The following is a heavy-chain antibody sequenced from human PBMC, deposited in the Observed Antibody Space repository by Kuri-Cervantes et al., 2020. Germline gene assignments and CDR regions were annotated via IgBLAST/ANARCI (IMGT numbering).Heavy chain of an antibody. D-gene: IGHD2-8*02. J-gene: IGHJ4*02. CDR3: ARAGGLVASLDY. CDR1: GGSFSGYY. CDR2: INHSGST. V-gene: IGHV4-34*01. Sequence: GSLRLSCAVYGGSFSGYYWSWIRQPPGKGLEWIGEINHSGSTNYNPSLKSRVTISVDTSKNQFSLKLSSVTAADTAVYYCARAGGLVASLDYWGQGTLVTVSS.